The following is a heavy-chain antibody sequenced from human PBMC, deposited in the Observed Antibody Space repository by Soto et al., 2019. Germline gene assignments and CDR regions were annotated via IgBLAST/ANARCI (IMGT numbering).Heavy chain of an antibody. D-gene: IGHD3-10*01. Sequence: SETLSLTCTVSGGSISSSSYYWGWIRQPPGKGLEWIGSIYYSGSTYYNPSLKSRVTISVDTSKNQFSLKLSSVTAADTAVYYCARLLWFGELGYWFDPWGQGTLVTVSS. CDR1: GGSISSSSYY. CDR3: ARLLWFGELGYWFDP. V-gene: IGHV4-39*01. J-gene: IGHJ5*02. CDR2: IYYSGST.